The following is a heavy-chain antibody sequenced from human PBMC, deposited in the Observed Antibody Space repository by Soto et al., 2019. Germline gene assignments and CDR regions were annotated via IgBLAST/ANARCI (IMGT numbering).Heavy chain of an antibody. CDR1: GFTFDDYA. CDR2: ISGNSGSI. J-gene: IGHJ4*02. V-gene: IGHV3-9*01. D-gene: IGHD4-17*01. CDR3: AKDIGGYYGDYPGGFDY. Sequence: EVQLVESGGGLVQPGRSLRLSCAASGFTFDDYAMHWVRQAPGKGLEWVAGISGNSGSIGYAASVEGRFNISRDKAKNSLYLQMNSLRAEDTALYYCAKDIGGYYGDYPGGFDYWGQGTLVTVSS.